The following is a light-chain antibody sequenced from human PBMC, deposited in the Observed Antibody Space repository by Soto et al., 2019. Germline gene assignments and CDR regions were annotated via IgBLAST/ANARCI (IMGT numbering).Light chain of an antibody. J-gene: IGLJ2*01. CDR3: SSYTSSNTLV. CDR1: GSDVGGYNY. V-gene: IGLV2-14*01. Sequence: QPVLTQPASVSGSPGQSITISCTGTGSDVGGYNYVSWYQQHPGKAPKLMIYDVSYRPSGVSNRFSGSKSGNTASLTISGLQAEDEAAYYCSSYTSSNTLVFGGGTKLTVL. CDR2: DVS.